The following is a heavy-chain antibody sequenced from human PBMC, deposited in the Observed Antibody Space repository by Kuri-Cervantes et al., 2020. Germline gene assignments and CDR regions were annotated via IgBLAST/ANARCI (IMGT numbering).Heavy chain of an antibody. CDR2: IKQDGSVK. D-gene: IGHD3-9*01. CDR3: ARELTTRYFDWVLPVDFDY. V-gene: IGHV3-7*01. Sequence: GESLKISCAASGFTFSSYWMSWVRQAPGRGLEWVANIKQDGSVKYYVDSVKGRFTISRDNAKNALYLQMNSLRAEDTAVYYCARELTTRYFDWVLPVDFDYWGQGTLVTVSS. CDR1: GFTFSSYW. J-gene: IGHJ4*02.